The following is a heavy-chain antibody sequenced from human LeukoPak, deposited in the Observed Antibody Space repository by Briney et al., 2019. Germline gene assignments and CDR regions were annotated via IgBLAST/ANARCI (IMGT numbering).Heavy chain of an antibody. Sequence: GGSLRLSCVASGFTFSTFAMNWVRQAPGKGLEWVSVIYSGGSTYYADSVKGRFTISRDNSRNTLYLQMNSLRAEDTAVYYCAKALSSSFYYFDLGGRGTLVTVSS. CDR2: IYSGGST. J-gene: IGHJ2*01. D-gene: IGHD3-16*02. V-gene: IGHV3-23*03. CDR1: GFTFSTFA. CDR3: AKALSSSFYYFDL.